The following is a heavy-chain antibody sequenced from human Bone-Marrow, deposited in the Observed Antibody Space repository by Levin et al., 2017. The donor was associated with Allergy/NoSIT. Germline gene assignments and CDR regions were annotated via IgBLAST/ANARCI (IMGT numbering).Heavy chain of an antibody. CDR1: GFSFRSYS. CDR2: ISETRSFI. V-gene: IGHV3-21*01. CDR3: ARDGAVSGAFDI. Sequence: SCAASGFSFRSYSMNWVRQAPGQGLEWVASISETRSFIYYAASVKGRFTISRDNAKNSLYLQMNSLRAEDTAVFYCARDGAVSGAFDIWGQGTMVTVSS. J-gene: IGHJ3*02. D-gene: IGHD6-19*01.